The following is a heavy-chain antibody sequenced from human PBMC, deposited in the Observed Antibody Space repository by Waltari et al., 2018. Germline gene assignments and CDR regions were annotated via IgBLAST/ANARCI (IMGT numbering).Heavy chain of an antibody. V-gene: IGHV1-69*04. D-gene: IGHD6-13*01. CDR3: ARGWQQLVQDYFDY. Sequence: QVQLVQSGAEVKKPGSAVKVSCKASGGTFSSYAISWVRQAPGQGLEWMGGIIPILGIANYAQKFQGRVTITADESTSTAYMELSSLRSEDTAVYYCARGWQQLVQDYFDYWGQGTLVTVSS. CDR1: GGTFSSYA. J-gene: IGHJ4*02. CDR2: IIPILGIA.